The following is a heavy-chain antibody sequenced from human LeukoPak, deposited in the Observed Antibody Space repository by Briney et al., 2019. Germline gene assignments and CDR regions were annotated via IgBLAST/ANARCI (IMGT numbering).Heavy chain of an antibody. J-gene: IGHJ4*02. D-gene: IGHD1/OR15-1a*01. CDR1: GGSFSVYY. CDR2: INHSGNT. CDR3: ATREQ. V-gene: IGHV4-34*01. Sequence: PSETLSLTCGVYGGSFSVYYWSWIRQPPGKGLVWIGVINHSGNTNYNPSLKSRVTISVDTSKNQFSLNLSSVTAADTAVYFCATREQWGQGTLVTVSS.